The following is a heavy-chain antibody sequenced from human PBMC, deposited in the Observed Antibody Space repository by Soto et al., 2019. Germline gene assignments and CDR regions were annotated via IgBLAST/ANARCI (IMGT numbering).Heavy chain of an antibody. D-gene: IGHD3-10*01. V-gene: IGHV3-7*03. J-gene: IGHJ4*02. Sequence: GPLRVSRGALGCNCGNLWRSRVRQAPGMGLEWVAIIKQDGSEKYYVDSVKGRFTISRDNAKNSLYLQMNSLRAEDTAVYYCARDRGYFDYWGQGTLVTVSS. CDR3: ARDRGYFDY. CDR1: GCNCGNLW. CDR2: IKQDGSEK.